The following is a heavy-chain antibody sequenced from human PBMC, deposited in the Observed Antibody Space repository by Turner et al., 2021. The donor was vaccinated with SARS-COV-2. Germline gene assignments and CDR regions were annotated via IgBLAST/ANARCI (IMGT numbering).Heavy chain of an antibody. CDR1: GFTFSRYA. Sequence: EVQLLESGGGLVQPGGSLRLSCAASGFTFSRYAMSWVRQAPGKGLEWVSAISGSGGSTYYADSVKGRFTISRDNSKNTLYLQMNSLRAEDTAVYYCARARWDYYDSSGYYPDAFDIWGQGTMVTVSS. V-gene: IGHV3-23*01. D-gene: IGHD3-22*01. CDR3: ARARWDYYDSSGYYPDAFDI. J-gene: IGHJ3*02. CDR2: ISGSGGST.